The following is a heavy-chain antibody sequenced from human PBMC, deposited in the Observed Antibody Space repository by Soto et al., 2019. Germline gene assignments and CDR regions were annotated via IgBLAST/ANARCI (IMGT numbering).Heavy chain of an antibody. D-gene: IGHD5-18*01. CDR3: ARYLWLYVDTGMITDYYGMDV. V-gene: IGHV1-69*01. J-gene: IGHJ6*02. CDR2: IIPNFGTV. CDR1: GGTFNSYA. Sequence: QVQLVQSGAEVKKPGSSVKVSCKASGGTFNSYAISWVRQVPGQVPEWMGGIIPNFGTVNYAQKFQGRVTIIADEPTSSVYMELRSLRSDDTAVYYCARYLWLYVDTGMITDYYGMDVWGQGSAVTVSS.